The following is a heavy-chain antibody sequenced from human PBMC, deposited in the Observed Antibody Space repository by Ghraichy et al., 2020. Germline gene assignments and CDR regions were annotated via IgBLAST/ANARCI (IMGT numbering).Heavy chain of an antibody. D-gene: IGHD3-22*01. CDR1: GGSFSGYY. J-gene: IGHJ4*02. CDR2: IDHSGRT. Sequence: SETLSLTCAVYGGSFSGYYWSWIRQPPGKGLEWIGEIDHSGRTNYNPSLKSRVTISVDTSKNQFSLKLTSVTAADTAVYYCARGRGYYDSSGYSPFDYWGQGTLVTVSS. CDR3: ARGRGYYDSSGYSPFDY. V-gene: IGHV4-34*01.